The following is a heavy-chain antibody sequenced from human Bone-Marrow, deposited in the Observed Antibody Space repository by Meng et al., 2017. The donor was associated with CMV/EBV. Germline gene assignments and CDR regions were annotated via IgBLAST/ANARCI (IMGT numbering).Heavy chain of an antibody. CDR3: ASTKGYCSSTSCYMGPKYYYYGMDV. D-gene: IGHD2-2*02. V-gene: IGHV1-69*02. J-gene: IGHJ6*02. CDR2: IIPILGIA. Sequence: SVKVSCNASGGTFSSYTISWVRQAPGQGLEWMGRIIPILGIANYAQKFQGRVTITADKSTSTAYMELSSLRSEDTAVYYCASTKGYCSSTSCYMGPKYYYYGMDVWGQGTTVTVSS. CDR1: GGTFSSYT.